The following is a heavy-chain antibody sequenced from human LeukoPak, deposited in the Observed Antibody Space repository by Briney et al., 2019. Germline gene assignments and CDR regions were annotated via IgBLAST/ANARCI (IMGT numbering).Heavy chain of an antibody. CDR1: GFTFSSYS. J-gene: IGHJ4*02. CDR2: ISSSSGYI. CDR3: ATLSVYGDLDY. D-gene: IGHD4-17*01. V-gene: IGHV3-21*01. Sequence: AGGSLRLSCAASGFTFSSYSMNWVRQAPGKGLEWVSSISSSSGYIYYADSVKGRFTISRDNAKNSLYLQMNTLRAEDTAVYYCATLSVYGDLDYWGQGTLVTVPS.